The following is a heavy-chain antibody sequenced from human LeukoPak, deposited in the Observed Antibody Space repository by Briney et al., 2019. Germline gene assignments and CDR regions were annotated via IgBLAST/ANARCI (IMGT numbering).Heavy chain of an antibody. CDR1: GGSISSYY. CDR2: IYTSGST. J-gene: IGHJ6*03. Sequence: PSETLSLTCTVSGGSISSYYWSWIRQPPEKGLEWIGYIYTSGSTNYHPSLKSRVTISVDTSKNQISLKLNSVTAADTAVYYCARLDRFGANYYYMDVWGKGTSVTVSS. CDR3: ARLDRFGANYYYMDV. V-gene: IGHV4-4*09. D-gene: IGHD3-10*01.